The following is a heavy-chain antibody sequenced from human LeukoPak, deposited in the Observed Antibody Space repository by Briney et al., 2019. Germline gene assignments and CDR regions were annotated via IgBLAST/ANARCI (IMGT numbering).Heavy chain of an antibody. Sequence: ASVKVSCKASGYTFTSYDINWVRQATGQGLEWMGWMNPNSGNTGYAQKFQGRVTMTRNTSISTAYMELSSLRSEDTAVHYCARWGVRGVIIKDWGQGTLVTVSS. D-gene: IGHD3-10*01. CDR3: ARWGVRGVIIKD. CDR2: MNPNSGNT. J-gene: IGHJ4*02. CDR1: GYTFTSYD. V-gene: IGHV1-8*01.